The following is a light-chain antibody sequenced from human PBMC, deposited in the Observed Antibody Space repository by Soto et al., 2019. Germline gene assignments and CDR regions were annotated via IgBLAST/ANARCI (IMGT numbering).Light chain of an antibody. CDR3: AAGVDTLNVYV. V-gene: IGLV1-44*01. J-gene: IGLJ1*01. CDR1: SSNIGSNT. CDR2: SNN. Sequence: QSALTQPPSASGTPGQRVTISCSGSSSNIGSNTVNWYQQLPGTAPKLLIYSNNQRPSGVPDRFSGSKSGTSASLAISGLQFEEGSYYNGAAGVDTLNVYVLGTGTRVTV.